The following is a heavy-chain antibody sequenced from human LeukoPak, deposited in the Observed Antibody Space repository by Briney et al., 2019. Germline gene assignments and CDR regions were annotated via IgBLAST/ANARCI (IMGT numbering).Heavy chain of an antibody. CDR2: IYYSGST. CDR3: ASGGNSFFGAFDI. V-gene: IGHV4-39*01. D-gene: IGHD4-23*01. CDR1: GGSISSSSYY. Sequence: SETVSLTCTVSGGSISSSSYYWGWIRQPPGKGLEWIGSIYYSGSTYYNPSLKSRVTISVDTSKNQFSLKLSSVTAADTAVYYCASGGNSFFGAFDIWGQGTMVTVSS. J-gene: IGHJ3*02.